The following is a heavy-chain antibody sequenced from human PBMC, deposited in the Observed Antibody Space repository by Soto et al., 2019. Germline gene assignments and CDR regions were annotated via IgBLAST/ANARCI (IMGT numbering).Heavy chain of an antibody. Sequence: GGSLRLSCAASGFTFSSYAMHWVRQAPGKGLEWVAVISYDGSNKYYADSVKGRFTISRDNSKNTLYLQMNSLRAEDTAVYYCARSGRTHYYYYGMDVWGQGTTVTVSS. CDR2: ISYDGSNK. CDR1: GFTFSSYA. CDR3: ARSGRTHYYYYGMDV. J-gene: IGHJ6*02. V-gene: IGHV3-30-3*01.